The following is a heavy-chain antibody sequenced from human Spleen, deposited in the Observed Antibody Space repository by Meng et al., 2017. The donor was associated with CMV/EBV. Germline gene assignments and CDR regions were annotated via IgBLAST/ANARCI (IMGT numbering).Heavy chain of an antibody. CDR3: ARCSGSYYSYYGMDV. V-gene: IGHV1-69*05. D-gene: IGHD3-10*02. Sequence: SVKVSCKVSGGTFTKYGINWVRQAPGQGLEWMGGISPLFGTTNYSQRFQDRVTFPTDESTSTVYMELSSLTSDDTAVYYCARCSGSYYSYYGMDVWGQGTTVTVSS. CDR1: GGTFTKYG. CDR2: ISPLFGTT. J-gene: IGHJ6*02.